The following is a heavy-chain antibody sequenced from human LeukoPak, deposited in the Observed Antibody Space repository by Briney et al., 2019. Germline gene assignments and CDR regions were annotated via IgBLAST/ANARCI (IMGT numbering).Heavy chain of an antibody. CDR2: IKQGGSGK. CDR3: ARDDCSSISCYHNWFDP. Sequence: GGSLRLSCAASGFTFSSYWMSWVRQAPGKGLERVANIKQGGSGKYYVDSVKGRFTISRDNAKNSLYLQMNSLRAEDTAVDYCARDDCSSISCYHNWFDPWGQGTLVTVSS. CDR1: GFTFSSYW. V-gene: IGHV3-7*01. J-gene: IGHJ5*02. D-gene: IGHD2-2*01.